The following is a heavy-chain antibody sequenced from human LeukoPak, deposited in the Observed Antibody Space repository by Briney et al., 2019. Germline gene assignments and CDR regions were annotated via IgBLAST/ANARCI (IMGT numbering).Heavy chain of an antibody. Sequence: SETLSLTCTVSGGSISSSSYYWGWIRQPPGKGLEWIGSIYYSGNTYYNPSLKSRVTISVDTSKNQFSLKLSSVTAADTAVYYCARDLSLDYGGNSGGEYWGQGTLVTVSS. D-gene: IGHD4-23*01. CDR3: ARDLSLDYGGNSGGEY. J-gene: IGHJ4*02. V-gene: IGHV4-39*07. CDR2: IYYSGNT. CDR1: GGSISSSSYY.